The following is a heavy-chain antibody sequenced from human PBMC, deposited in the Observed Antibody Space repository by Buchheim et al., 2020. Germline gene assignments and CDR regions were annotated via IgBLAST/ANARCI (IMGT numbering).Heavy chain of an antibody. CDR3: ARNAYYYYYYGMDI. V-gene: IGHV4-34*01. CDR2: INHSGSI. Sequence: QVQLQQWGAGLLKPSETLSLTCAVYGGSFSGYYWSWIRQPPGKGLEWIGEINHSGSINYNPSLKSRVTISVDTSKNQFSLKLSSVTAADTAVYYCARNAYYYYYYGMDIWGQGTT. J-gene: IGHJ6*02. CDR1: GGSFSGYY.